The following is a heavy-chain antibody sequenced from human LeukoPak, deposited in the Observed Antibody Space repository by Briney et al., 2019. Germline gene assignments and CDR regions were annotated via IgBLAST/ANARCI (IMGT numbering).Heavy chain of an antibody. CDR3: ARVIRGSYGSDY. J-gene: IGHJ4*02. Sequence: GGSLRLSCAASGFTFSSHTMAWVRQAPGKGLEWVAVIWNDGSNKYYTDSVKGRFIISRDNSKNTLFLQMNTLRAEDTAVYYCARVIRGSYGSDYWGQGTLVTVSS. CDR2: IWNDGSNK. D-gene: IGHD5-18*01. V-gene: IGHV3-33*08. CDR1: GFTFSSHT.